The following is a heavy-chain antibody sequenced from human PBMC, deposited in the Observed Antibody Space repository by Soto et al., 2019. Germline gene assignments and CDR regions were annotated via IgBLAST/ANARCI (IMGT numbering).Heavy chain of an antibody. CDR3: ARGATVTQYDY. J-gene: IGHJ4*02. CDR1: GVSVSSGWFY. Sequence: QVQLQASGPGLVKPSETLSLTCSVSGVSVSSGWFYWAWIRQPPGKGLEWIGFGSNSGTTNYKPSLKSRVTISVDTSRSQISLKVNSLTAADTAVYYCARGATVTQYDYWGQGTQVTVSS. V-gene: IGHV4-61*01. CDR2: GSNSGTT. D-gene: IGHD4-17*01.